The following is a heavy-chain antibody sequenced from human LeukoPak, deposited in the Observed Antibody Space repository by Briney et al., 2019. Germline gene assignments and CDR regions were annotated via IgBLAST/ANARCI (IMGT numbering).Heavy chain of an antibody. CDR1: GFNFGSYS. Sequence: GGSLRLSCAASGFNFGSYSMTWVRQAPGRGLEWVSVMSADSATTFYADSVKGRFTISRDNAKNTVFLQMSSLRAEDTALYYCARKSASGNYPLDYWGQGTLVTVSS. CDR3: ARKSASGNYPLDY. J-gene: IGHJ4*02. V-gene: IGHV3-23*01. CDR2: MSADSATT. D-gene: IGHD3-10*01.